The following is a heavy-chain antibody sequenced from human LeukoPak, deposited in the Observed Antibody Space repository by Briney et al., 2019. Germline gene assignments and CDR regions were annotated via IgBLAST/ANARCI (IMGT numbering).Heavy chain of an antibody. J-gene: IGHJ6*02. CDR2: IHSSGNS. CDR3: EKDSHLDV. V-gene: IGHV4-39*01. CDR1: GGSISGTDLC. D-gene: IGHD2-15*01. Sequence: SETLSLTCTVSGGSISGTDLCWGWIRQLPGKGLEWIGNIHSSGNSFCNPSLKSRVTISVDTSKNQFSLKLSSVTAADTAVYYCEKDSHLDVWGQGTTVTVSS.